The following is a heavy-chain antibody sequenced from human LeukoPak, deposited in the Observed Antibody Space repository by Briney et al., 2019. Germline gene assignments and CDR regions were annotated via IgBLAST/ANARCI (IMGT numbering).Heavy chain of an antibody. D-gene: IGHD3-9*01. CDR3: AREYILTAYYGDY. Sequence: ASVKVSCKASGYTFTGYYMHWVRQASGQGLEWMGWINPNSGGTNYAQKFQGRVTMTRDTSISTAYMELSRLRSDDTAVYYCAREYILTAYYGDYWGQGTLVTVSS. CDR2: INPNSGGT. V-gene: IGHV1-2*02. J-gene: IGHJ4*02. CDR1: GYTFTGYY.